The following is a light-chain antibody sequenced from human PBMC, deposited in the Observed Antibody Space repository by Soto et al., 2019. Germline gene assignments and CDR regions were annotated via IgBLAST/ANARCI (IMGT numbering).Light chain of an antibody. J-gene: IGLJ7*01. CDR1: SSNIGASYG. V-gene: IGLV1-40*01. CDR2: ANS. CDR3: QSYDISLSGWV. Sequence: QSVLTQPRSVSGAPGQRVTISCTGSSSNIGASYGVHWYQQLPGTAPKLLIYANSNRPSGVPDRFSGSKSGTSASLAITGLQAEDSADYYCQSYDISLSGWVFGGGTQLTVL.